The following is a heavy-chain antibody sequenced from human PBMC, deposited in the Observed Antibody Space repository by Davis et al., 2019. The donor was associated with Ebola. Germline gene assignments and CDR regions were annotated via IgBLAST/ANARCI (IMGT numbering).Heavy chain of an antibody. CDR3: ARTYYFDRNGYSNWFDP. CDR1: GYTFTTYW. J-gene: IGHJ5*02. V-gene: IGHV5-51*01. D-gene: IGHD3-22*01. Sequence: GESLKISCKGSGYTFTTYWIAWVRQMPGKGLEWMGIIYPDDSYTAYSPSFQGQVTISADKSINTAYLQWSSLKASDTAMYYCARTYYFDRNGYSNWFDPWGQGTPVTVSS. CDR2: IYPDDSYT.